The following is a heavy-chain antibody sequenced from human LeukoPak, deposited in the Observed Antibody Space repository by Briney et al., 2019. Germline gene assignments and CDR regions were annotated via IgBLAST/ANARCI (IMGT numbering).Heavy chain of an antibody. D-gene: IGHD4-17*01. J-gene: IGHJ5*02. CDR1: GFSFSSSW. CDR3: ARATVTTFNWFDP. V-gene: IGHV3-74*01. CDR2: INDDETST. Sequence: GGSLRLSCAASGFSFSSSWMHWDRQVPGKVLEWVSRINDDETSTTYAESVKGRFTISRDNSKNTLYLQMNSLRTEDTAVYYCARATVTTFNWFDPWGQGTLVTVSS.